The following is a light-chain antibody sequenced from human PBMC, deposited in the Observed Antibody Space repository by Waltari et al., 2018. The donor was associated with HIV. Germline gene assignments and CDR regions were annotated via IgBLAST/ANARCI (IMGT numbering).Light chain of an antibody. CDR1: SRDVGAYHY. V-gene: IGLV2-14*01. CDR3: SSLTTTNTLI. J-gene: IGLJ2*01. CDR2: EVS. Sequence: QSALTQPASVSGSPGQSITISCTGTSRDVGAYHYVSWYQQPPGTAPPLMIFEVSNRPSGSSDRFSGSKSGNTASLTISGLQAEDEADYYCSSLTTTNTLIFGGGTKVTVL.